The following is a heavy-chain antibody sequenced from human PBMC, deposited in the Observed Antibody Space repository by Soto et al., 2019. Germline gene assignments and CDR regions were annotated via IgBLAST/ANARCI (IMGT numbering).Heavy chain of an antibody. D-gene: IGHD2-15*01. CDR3: ARDRCSGGTCYSSYSDY. CDR2: SNAGNGNT. V-gene: IGHV1-3*01. CDR1: GYTFTSYS. Sequence: QVQLVQSGAEVKKPGASLKVSCKASGYTFTSYSMHWVRQAPGQRLEWMGWSNAGNGNTKYSQQFQGRLSITRDTSANTAYLELSSLTSEDTAVYYCARDRCSGGTCYSSYSDYWGQGSLVTVSA. J-gene: IGHJ4*02.